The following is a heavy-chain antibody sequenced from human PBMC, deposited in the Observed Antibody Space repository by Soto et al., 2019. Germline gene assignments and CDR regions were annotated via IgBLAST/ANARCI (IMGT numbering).Heavy chain of an antibody. D-gene: IGHD3-3*01. V-gene: IGHV1-69*01. CDR2: IIPIFGTA. Sequence: QVQLVQSGAEVKKPGSSVKVSCKASGGTFSSYAISWVRQAPGQGLEWMGGIIPIFGTANYAQTFQGRVTITSDESTSTAYMELRSLRSEDTAVYYCARLLGWNYDFWSGYYAPWGQGTTVTVSS. J-gene: IGHJ6*02. CDR3: ARLLGWNYDFWSGYYAP. CDR1: GGTFSSYA.